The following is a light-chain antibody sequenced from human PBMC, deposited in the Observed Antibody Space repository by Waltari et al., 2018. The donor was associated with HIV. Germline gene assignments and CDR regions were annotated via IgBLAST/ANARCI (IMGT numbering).Light chain of an antibody. Sequence: VMTQSQAPPSVSLGERATINCKSSQSVLYSSNNKNYLAWYQQKPGQPPKLLIYWASTRESGVPDRFSGSGSGTDFTLTISSLQAEDVAVYYCQQYYRTPRTFGQGTKLEIK. CDR1: QSVLYSSNNKNY. CDR2: WAS. J-gene: IGKJ2*01. CDR3: QQYYRTPRT. V-gene: IGKV4-1*01.